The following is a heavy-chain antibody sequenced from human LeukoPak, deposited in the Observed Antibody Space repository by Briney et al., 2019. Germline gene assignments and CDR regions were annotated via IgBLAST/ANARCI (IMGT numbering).Heavy chain of an antibody. CDR2: IKHDGTEK. V-gene: IGHV3-7*01. Sequence: GGSLRLSCAASGFTFSSYGMSWVRQAPGKGLEWVANIKHDGTEKYYVDSVKGRFTISRDNAKNSLHLQMNSLRAEDTAVYYCARQYYMDVWGKGNTVTVFS. CDR3: ARQYYMDV. CDR1: GFTFSSYG. J-gene: IGHJ6*03.